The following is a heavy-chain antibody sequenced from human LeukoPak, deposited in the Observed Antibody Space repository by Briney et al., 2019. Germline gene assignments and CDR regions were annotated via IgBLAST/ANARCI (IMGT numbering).Heavy chain of an antibody. V-gene: IGHV3-21*01. CDR3: ARGMKRQLFYYYYGMDV. CDR1: GFTFSSYS. J-gene: IGHJ6*02. D-gene: IGHD6-13*01. CDR2: ISSSSSYI. Sequence: KSGGSLRLSCAASGFTFSSYSMNWVRQAPGKGLEWVSSISSSSSYIYYADSVKGRFTISRDNAKNSLYLQMNSLRAEDTAVYYCARGMKRQLFYYYYGMDVWGQGTTVTVSS.